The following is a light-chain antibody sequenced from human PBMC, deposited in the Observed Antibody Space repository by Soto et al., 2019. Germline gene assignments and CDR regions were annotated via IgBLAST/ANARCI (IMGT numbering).Light chain of an antibody. Sequence: AIQLTQSPSSLSASVGDRVTIACRASQGISSALAWYQQKPGKAPKLLIYDASSLESGVPSRFSGSGSGTDFTLTISSLQPEDFATYYCQQFNSYSYTFGQGTKLEIK. CDR1: QGISSA. CDR2: DAS. J-gene: IGKJ2*01. CDR3: QQFNSYSYT. V-gene: IGKV1-13*02.